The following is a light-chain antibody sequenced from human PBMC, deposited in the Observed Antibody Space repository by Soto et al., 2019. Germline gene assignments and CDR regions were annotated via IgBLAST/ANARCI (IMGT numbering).Light chain of an antibody. CDR2: SAS. J-gene: IGKJ5*01. Sequence: IHMTQSPSTLSASVGARVTITCQASRGISSYLAWYQQKPGKAPKLLVYSASTLQSGVPSRFSGSGSGPDFTLTISSLQPEDSATYFCQQLNSYPQTFGQGTHWRL. CDR3: QQLNSYPQT. V-gene: IGKV1-9*01. CDR1: RGISSY.